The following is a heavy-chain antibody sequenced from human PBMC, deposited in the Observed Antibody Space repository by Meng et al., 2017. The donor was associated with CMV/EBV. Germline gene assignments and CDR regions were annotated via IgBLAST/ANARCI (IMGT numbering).Heavy chain of an antibody. D-gene: IGHD2-21*01. V-gene: IGHV3-48*03. J-gene: IGHJ4*02. CDR3: AGVVVRSSSGVDY. CDR1: RFVFSNYE. Sequence: GESLKISCVVSRFVFSNYEMNWVRQAPGKGLEWLSSISSSGSTIHYADSVKGRFTISRDNAKNSLYLQMNSLRAEDSGIYYCAGVVVRSSSGVDYWGQGTLVTVSS. CDR2: ISSSGSTI.